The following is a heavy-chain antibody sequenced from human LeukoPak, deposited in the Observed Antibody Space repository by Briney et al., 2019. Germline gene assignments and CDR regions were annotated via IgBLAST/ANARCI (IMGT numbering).Heavy chain of an antibody. CDR3: AKDIEAGTAGFSFDY. J-gene: IGHJ4*02. CDR2: ISGNGDST. V-gene: IGHV3-43*02. CDR1: AFTFSSYA. Sequence: PGGSLRLSCAASAFTFSSYAMSWVRQAPGKGLEWVSLISGNGDSTYYGDSVKGRFSISRDNIKNSLYLQMNSLRTEDTALYYCAKDIEAGTAGFSFDYWGQGTLVTASS. D-gene: IGHD2-21*02.